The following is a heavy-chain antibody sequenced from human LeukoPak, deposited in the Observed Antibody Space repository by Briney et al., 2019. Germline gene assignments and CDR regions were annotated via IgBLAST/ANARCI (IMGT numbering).Heavy chain of an antibody. Sequence: SETLSLTCTVSGVSISSYYWSWIRQPPGKGLECIGYTYYSGSTNYNPSLKSRVTISVDTSKNQFSLKLSSVTAADTAVYYCATSAGYYDSSGYYVYWGQGTLVTVSS. CDR2: TYYSGST. J-gene: IGHJ4*02. D-gene: IGHD3-22*01. V-gene: IGHV4-59*01. CDR1: GVSISSYY. CDR3: ATSAGYYDSSGYYVY.